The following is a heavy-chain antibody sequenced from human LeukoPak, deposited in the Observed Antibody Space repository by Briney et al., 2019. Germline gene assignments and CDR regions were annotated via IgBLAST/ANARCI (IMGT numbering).Heavy chain of an antibody. V-gene: IGHV3-73*01. CDR3: TRPGRGNYYEF. J-gene: IGHJ4*02. D-gene: IGHD1-1*01. CDR1: GFTFSGSS. CDR2: IRDKAYSYAT. Sequence: PGGSLRLSCAASGFTFSGSSMHWVRQVSGKGLEWFGRIRDKAYSYATASAASVRGRFTVSRDDSQNMVFLQMNSLKTEDTAVYYCTRPGRGNYYEFWGQGVLVIVSS.